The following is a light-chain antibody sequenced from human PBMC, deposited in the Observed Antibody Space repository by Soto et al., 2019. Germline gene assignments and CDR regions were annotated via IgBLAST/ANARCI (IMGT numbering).Light chain of an antibody. Sequence: IQWTSKPRTMAASVKSIVLVSFRSSQSISTWMAWYQQKPGKAPKLLVYDASTLQSGVASRFSCSGSGTDFTRTISRLEPEDFAVYYWQQYGSSGTFGQGTKVDIK. CDR2: DAS. CDR1: QSISTW. CDR3: QQYGSSGT. V-gene: IGKV1-5*01. J-gene: IGKJ1*01.